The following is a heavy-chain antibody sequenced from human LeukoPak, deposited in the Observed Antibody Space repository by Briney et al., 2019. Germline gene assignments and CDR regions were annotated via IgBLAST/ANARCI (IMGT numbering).Heavy chain of an antibody. J-gene: IGHJ4*02. CDR3: ARGGDGYNLGWFDY. D-gene: IGHD5-24*01. Sequence: SVKVSCKASGGTFSSYAISWVRQAPGQGLEWMGRIIPIFGTANYAQKLQGRVTITTDESTSTAYMELSSLRSEDTAVYYCARGGDGYNLGWFDYWGQGTLVTVSS. CDR1: GGTFSSYA. CDR2: IIPIFGTA. V-gene: IGHV1-69*05.